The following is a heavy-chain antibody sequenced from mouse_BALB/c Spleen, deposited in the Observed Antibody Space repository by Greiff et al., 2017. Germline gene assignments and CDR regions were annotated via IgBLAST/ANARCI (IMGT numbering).Heavy chain of an antibody. CDR3: ARKRDYYAMDY. V-gene: IGHV14-3*02. Sequence: EVQLQQSGAELVKPGASVKLSCTASGFNIKDTYMHWVKQRPGQGLEWIGMIHPSDSETRLNQKFKDKATLTVDKSSSTAYMQLSSPTSEDSAVYYCARKRDYYAMDYWGQGTSVTVSS. J-gene: IGHJ4*01. CDR1: GFNIKDTY. CDR2: IHPSDSET.